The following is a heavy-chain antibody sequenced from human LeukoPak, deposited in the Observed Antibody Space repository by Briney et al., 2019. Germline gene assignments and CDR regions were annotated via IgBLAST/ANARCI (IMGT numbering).Heavy chain of an antibody. J-gene: IGHJ3*02. CDR1: GFTFSSYA. CDR3: ATWPAYYDYVWGSYQYRGNAFDI. D-gene: IGHD3-16*01. CDR2: ISGSGGST. Sequence: PGGSLRLSCAASGFTFSSYAMSWVRQAPGKGLEWVSAISGSGGSTYYADSVKGRFTISRDNSKNTLYLQMNSLRAEDTAVYYCATWPAYYDYVWGSYQYRGNAFDIWGQGTMVTVSS. V-gene: IGHV3-23*01.